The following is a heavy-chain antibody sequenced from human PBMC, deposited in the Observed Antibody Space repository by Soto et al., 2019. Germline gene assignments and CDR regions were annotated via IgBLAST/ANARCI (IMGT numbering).Heavy chain of an antibody. V-gene: IGHV3-72*01. D-gene: IGHD6-13*01. CDR2: SRNKANSYSI. CDR3: TRAPKAGAWTHFDS. CDR1: GFTFSDHY. J-gene: IGHJ4*02. Sequence: EVQLVESGGGLVQPAGSLRLSCAASGFTFSDHYIDWVRQAPGKGLEWVGRSRNKANSYSIEYAASVKGRFTISRDDSKNSVYLQMSNLRTEDTAVYYCTRAPKAGAWTHFDSWGQGTLVTVSS.